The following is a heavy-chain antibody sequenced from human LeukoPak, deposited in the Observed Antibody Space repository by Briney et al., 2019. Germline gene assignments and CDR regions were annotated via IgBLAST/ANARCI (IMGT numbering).Heavy chain of an antibody. V-gene: IGHV1-69*06. Sequence: SVKVSCKASGGTFSSYAISWVRQAPGQGLEWMGGIIPIFGTANYAQKFQGRVTITADKSTSTAYMELSSLRSEDTAVYYCARGRENHIVATIGDYWGQGTLVTVSS. D-gene: IGHD5-12*01. J-gene: IGHJ4*02. CDR1: GGTFSSYA. CDR2: IIPIFGTA. CDR3: ARGRENHIVATIGDY.